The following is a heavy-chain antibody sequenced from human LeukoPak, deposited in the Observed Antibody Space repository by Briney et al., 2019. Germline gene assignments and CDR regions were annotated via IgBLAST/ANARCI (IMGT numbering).Heavy chain of an antibody. D-gene: IGHD2-21*02. V-gene: IGHV4-59*01. CDR1: GGSISSYY. J-gene: IGHJ5*02. Sequence: SETLSLTCIVSGGSISSYYWSWIRQPPGKGLEWIGYIYYSGSTNYNPSLKSRVTISVDTSKKQFSLKLSSVTAADTAVYYCARGGVTTGWFDPWGQGTLVTVSS. CDR3: ARGGVTTGWFDP. CDR2: IYYSGST.